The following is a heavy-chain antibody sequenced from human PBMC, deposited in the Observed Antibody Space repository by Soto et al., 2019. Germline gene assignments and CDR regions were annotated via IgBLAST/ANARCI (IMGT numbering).Heavy chain of an antibody. CDR2: IYTSGST. D-gene: IGHD3-10*01. CDR3: ARDIMVLGTYYYYGMDF. V-gene: IGHV4-4*07. CDR1: GGSISSYY. Sequence: PSETLSLTCTVSGGSISSYYWSWIRQPAGKGLEWIGRIYTSGSTNYNPSLKSRVTMSVDTSKNQFSLKLSSVTAADTAVYYCARDIMVLGTYYYYGMDFWRQGTTVTVSS. J-gene: IGHJ6*02.